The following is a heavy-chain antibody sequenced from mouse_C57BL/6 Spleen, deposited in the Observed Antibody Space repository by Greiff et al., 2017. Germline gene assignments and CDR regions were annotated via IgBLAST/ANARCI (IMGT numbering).Heavy chain of an antibody. V-gene: IGHV1-82*01. Sequence: VQLQESGPELVKPGASVKISCKASGYAFSSSWMNWVKQRPGKGLEWIGRIYPGDGDTNYNGKFKGKATLTADKSSSTAYMQLSSLTSEDSAVYFCARDYYGSSYWGQGTLVTVSA. D-gene: IGHD1-1*01. CDR1: GYAFSSSW. CDR3: ARDYYGSSY. CDR2: IYPGDGDT. J-gene: IGHJ3*01.